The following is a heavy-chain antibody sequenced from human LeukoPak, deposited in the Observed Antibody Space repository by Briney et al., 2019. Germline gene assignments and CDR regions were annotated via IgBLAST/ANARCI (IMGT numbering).Heavy chain of an antibody. CDR2: IYYSGST. D-gene: IGHD3-3*01. V-gene: IGHV4-59*01. J-gene: IGHJ4*02. CDR3: ARAGPQYYDLWSGYYSFDY. CDR1: GGSISSYY. Sequence: SETLSLTCTVSGGSISSYYWSWIRQPPGKGLEWIGYIYYSGSTNYNPSLKSRVTISVDTSKNQFSLKLSSVTAADTAVYYCARAGPQYYDLWSGYYSFDYWGQGTLVTVSS.